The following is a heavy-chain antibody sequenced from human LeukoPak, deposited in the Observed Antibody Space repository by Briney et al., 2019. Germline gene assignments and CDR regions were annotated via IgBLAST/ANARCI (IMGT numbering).Heavy chain of an antibody. CDR3: ALYCSSTSCPYYFDY. CDR2: ISAYNGNT. J-gene: IGHJ4*02. V-gene: IGHV1-18*01. D-gene: IGHD2-2*01. CDR1: GYTFTSYG. Sequence: ASVKVSCKASGYTFTSYGISWVRQAPGQGLEWMGWISAYNGNTNYAQKLQGRVTMTTDTSTSTAYMELRSLRSDDTAVYYCALYCSSTSCPYYFDYWGQGTLVTVSS.